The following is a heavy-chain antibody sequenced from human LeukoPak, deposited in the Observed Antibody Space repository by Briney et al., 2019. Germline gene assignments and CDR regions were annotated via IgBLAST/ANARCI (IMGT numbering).Heavy chain of an antibody. V-gene: IGHV4-39*07. Sequence: SETLSLTCTVSGGSISSSSYYWGWIRQPPGKGLEWIGSIYYSGSTYYNPSLKSRVTISVDTSKNQFSLKLSSVTAADTAVYYCARLSGWYSGVDWGQGTLVTVSS. D-gene: IGHD6-13*01. CDR3: ARLSGWYSGVD. J-gene: IGHJ4*02. CDR1: GGSISSSSYY. CDR2: IYYSGST.